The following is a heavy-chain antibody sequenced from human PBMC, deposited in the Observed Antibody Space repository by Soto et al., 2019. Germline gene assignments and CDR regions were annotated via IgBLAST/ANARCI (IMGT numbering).Heavy chain of an antibody. D-gene: IGHD3-10*01. Sequence: EVQLVQSGSEVKEPGVSLRSSCNGIGYSIYNHWFGWEPQRPGKGPEWMGIICPGDSCSAYSPAFQGQVSISVAKYISTADLQWGGLKPWATAIDYCVSQMPGEYGMDVWGPGTGVTVSS. V-gene: IGHV5-51*01. CDR3: VSQMPGEYGMDV. CDR2: ICPGDSCS. CDR1: GYSIYNHW. J-gene: IGHJ6*02.